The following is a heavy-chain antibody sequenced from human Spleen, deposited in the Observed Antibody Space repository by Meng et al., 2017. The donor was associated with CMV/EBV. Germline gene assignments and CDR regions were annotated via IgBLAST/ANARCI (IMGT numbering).Heavy chain of an antibody. V-gene: IGHV3-69-1*01. CDR3: ARDVVPAALAGFDM. CDR2: ISSSRTI. CDR1: GFTFSDYY. D-gene: IGHD2-2*01. Sequence: GGSLRLSCAASGFTFSDYYMNWVRQAPGKGLEWVSSISSSRTIYYADSVKGRFTISRDNAKNSLYLQMHSLRVEDTAVYYCARDVVPAALAGFDMWGQGTMVTVSS. J-gene: IGHJ3*02.